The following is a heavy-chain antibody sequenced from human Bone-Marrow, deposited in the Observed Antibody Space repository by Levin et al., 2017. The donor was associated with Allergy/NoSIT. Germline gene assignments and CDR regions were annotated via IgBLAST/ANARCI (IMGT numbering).Heavy chain of an antibody. CDR3: AKDRSIMITFGRVSGWFDP. D-gene: IGHD3-16*01. CDR1: GFTFSSYG. V-gene: IGHV3-30*18. Sequence: GGSLRLSCAASGFTFSSYGMHWVRQAPGKGLEWVAVISYDGSNKYYADSVKGRFTISRDNSKNTLYLQMNSLRAEDTAVYYCAKDRSIMITFGRVSGWFDPWGQGTLVTVSS. CDR2: ISYDGSNK. J-gene: IGHJ5*02.